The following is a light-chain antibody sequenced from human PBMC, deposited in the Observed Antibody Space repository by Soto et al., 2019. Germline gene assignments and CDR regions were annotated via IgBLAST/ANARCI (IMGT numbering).Light chain of an antibody. CDR3: QQYNIWPYT. CDR2: GAT. V-gene: IGKV3-15*01. CDR1: QSLNTK. J-gene: IGKJ2*01. Sequence: EIVMTQSPATLSVSPGERATLSCRASQSLNTKLAWYQQKPGQAPRLLISGATARAPGIPARFSGSGSGTEFTLTISSLQSEDFAVYFCQQYNIWPYTFGQGTKVDI.